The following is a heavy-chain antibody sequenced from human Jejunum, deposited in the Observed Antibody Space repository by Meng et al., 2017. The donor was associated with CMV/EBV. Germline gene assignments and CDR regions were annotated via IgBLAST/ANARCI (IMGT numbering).Heavy chain of an antibody. Sequence: GGSIRSDSYSWGGIRQPPGRGLECIGTIHYSGSTDYNPSLKSRVAISVDTSKNQFFLRLSSVTAADTAVYYCARLAVMGATNRHFNYWGQGTLVTVSS. D-gene: IGHD1-26*01. CDR1: GGSIRSDSYS. V-gene: IGHV4-39*01. CDR3: ARLAVMGATNRHFNY. CDR2: IHYSGST. J-gene: IGHJ4*02.